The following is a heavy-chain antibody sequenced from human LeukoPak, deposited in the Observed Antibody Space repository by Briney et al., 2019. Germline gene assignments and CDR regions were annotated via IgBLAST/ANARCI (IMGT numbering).Heavy chain of an antibody. V-gene: IGHV3-30-3*01. D-gene: IGHD6-19*01. CDR1: GFTFSIYA. J-gene: IGHJ6*03. Sequence: GGSLRLSCAASGFTFSIYAMSWVRQAPGKGLEWVAVIPYDGSNKYYADSVKGRFTISRDNSNNKLYLQMNSLRAEDTAMYYCARGGSGWSPNYYYYYMDVWGKGTTVTASS. CDR2: IPYDGSNK. CDR3: ARGGSGWSPNYYYYYMDV.